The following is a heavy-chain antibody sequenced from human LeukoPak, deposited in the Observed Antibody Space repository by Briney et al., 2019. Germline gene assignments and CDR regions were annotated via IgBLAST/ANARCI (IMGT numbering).Heavy chain of an antibody. D-gene: IGHD2-15*01. CDR2: IHHTGST. Sequence: SETLSLTCTVSGGSVSSDDYYWSWIRQPPGKGLAWIGYIHHTGSTNYNPSLMSRLTLSVDTSKNQFSLKLGSVTAADTAVYYCARTSTLGYCSGGSCYRSYYYYGMDVWGQGTTVTVSS. CDR3: ARTSTLGYCSGGSCYRSYYYYGMDV. CDR1: GGSVSSDDYY. V-gene: IGHV4-61*08. J-gene: IGHJ6*02.